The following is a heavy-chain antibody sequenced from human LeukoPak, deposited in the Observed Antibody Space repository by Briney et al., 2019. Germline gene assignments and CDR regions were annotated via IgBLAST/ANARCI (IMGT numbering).Heavy chain of an antibody. V-gene: IGHV4-59*01. Sequence: PSETLSLTCTVSGGSISSYYWSWIRQPPGKGLEWIGYIYYSGSTNYNPSFKSRVTISVDTSKNQFSLKLSSVTAADTAVYYCARGQQWLVTPYNWGQGTLVTVSS. D-gene: IGHD6-19*01. CDR1: GGSISSYY. CDR3: ARGQQWLVTPYN. J-gene: IGHJ4*02. CDR2: IYYSGST.